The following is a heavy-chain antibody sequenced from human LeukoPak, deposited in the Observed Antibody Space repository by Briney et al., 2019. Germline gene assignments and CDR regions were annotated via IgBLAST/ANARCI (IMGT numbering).Heavy chain of an antibody. CDR1: GFTFSSYS. Sequence: GGSLRLSCAASGFTFSSYSMNWVRQAPGKGLEWVSSISSSSSYIYYADSVKGRFTISRDNAKNSLYLQMSSLRAEDTAIYYCARSMGWRDTFDIWGQGTMVTVSS. J-gene: IGHJ3*02. D-gene: IGHD6-19*01. CDR3: ARSMGWRDTFDI. CDR2: ISSSSSYI. V-gene: IGHV3-21*01.